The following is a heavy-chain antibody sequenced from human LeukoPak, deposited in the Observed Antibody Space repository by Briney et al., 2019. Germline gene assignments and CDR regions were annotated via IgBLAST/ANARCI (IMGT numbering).Heavy chain of an antibody. Sequence: GESLKISCKGSGYSFTSYWIGWVRQMPGKGLEWMGIIYPGDSDSRYSPSSQGQVTISADKSISTAYLQWSSLKASGTAMYYCASPASGYSYVLWGQGTLVTVSS. CDR2: IYPGDSDS. CDR1: GYSFTSYW. V-gene: IGHV5-51*01. CDR3: ASPASGYSYVL. D-gene: IGHD5-18*01. J-gene: IGHJ4*02.